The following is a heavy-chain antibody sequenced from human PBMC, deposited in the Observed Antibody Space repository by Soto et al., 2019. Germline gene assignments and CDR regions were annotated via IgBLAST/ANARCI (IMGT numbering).Heavy chain of an antibody. CDR3: ANMSCGSYGPDYGIDD. V-gene: IGHV3-23*01. J-gene: IGHJ6*02. Sequence: PGGSLRLSCAASGFTFSNYAMSWVRQAPGKGLEWISALPERGSSPYYAESVKGRFPISRDNSKNTLYLQMNSLRAEDTAVCYCANMSCGSYGPDYGIDDWGQGTTVTV. CDR2: LPERGSSP. D-gene: IGHD5-18*01. CDR1: GFTFSNYA.